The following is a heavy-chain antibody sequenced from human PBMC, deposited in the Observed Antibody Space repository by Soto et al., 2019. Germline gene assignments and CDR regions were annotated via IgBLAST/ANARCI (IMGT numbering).Heavy chain of an antibody. Sequence: QVHLVESGGGVVQPGGSLRLSCAGSGFTFSDYGMHWVRQAPGKGLVWVAVLWYDGSGEYYTDSVRGRFTISRVNSKNTLYLQINNLRDEDTGVYYCARDSVRFLEHFSKHYLDYWGQGTRGTVSS. CDR3: ARDSVRFLEHFSKHYLDY. CDR1: GFTFSDYG. V-gene: IGHV3-33*08. J-gene: IGHJ4*02. D-gene: IGHD3-3*01. CDR2: LWYDGSGE.